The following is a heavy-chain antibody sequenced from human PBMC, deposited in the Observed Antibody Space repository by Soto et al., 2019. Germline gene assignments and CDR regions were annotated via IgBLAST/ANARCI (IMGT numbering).Heavy chain of an antibody. J-gene: IGHJ4*02. CDR2: IYPGDSDT. Sequence: EVQLVQSGAEVKKPGESLIISCQGSRYSFTTYWIAWVRQMPGKGLEWMGIIYPGDSDTRYSPSFQGQVTISADTSISTAYLQWSSLKASDSAMYYCLRGVPCYSRNWAFDYWGQGTLVTVPS. D-gene: IGHD6-13*01. CDR1: RYSFTTYW. V-gene: IGHV5-51*01. CDR3: LRGVPCYSRNWAFDY.